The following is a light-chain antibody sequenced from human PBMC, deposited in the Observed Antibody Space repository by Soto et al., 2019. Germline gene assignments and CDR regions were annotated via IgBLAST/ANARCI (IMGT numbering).Light chain of an antibody. CDR2: GAS. V-gene: IGKV3-15*01. CDR1: QSVRSK. J-gene: IGKJ1*01. CDR3: QQYNNWPQT. Sequence: EVVMTQYHDTLPVSPGETVSLSCMASQSVRSKLAWYQQKPGQAPRLFIYGASTRATGIPARFSGSGSGTEFTLTISSLQSEDFAVYYCQQYNNWPQTLGQGTKVDIK.